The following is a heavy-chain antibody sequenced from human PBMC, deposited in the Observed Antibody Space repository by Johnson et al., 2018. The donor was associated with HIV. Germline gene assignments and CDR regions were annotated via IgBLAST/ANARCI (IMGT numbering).Heavy chain of an antibody. Sequence: VQLVESGGGVVQPGRSLRLSCAASGFTFSDAWMNWVRQAPGKGLEWVGRVKSKTDGGTTDYAAPVKARFTISRDASTNTLYLQMNSLKTEDTSVYYCTTIWTTLGYCSGGSCDDAFDIWGQGTMVTVSS. V-gene: IGHV3-15*01. D-gene: IGHD2-15*01. CDR3: TTIWTTLGYCSGGSCDDAFDI. CDR1: GFTFSDAW. CDR2: VKSKTDGGTT. J-gene: IGHJ3*02.